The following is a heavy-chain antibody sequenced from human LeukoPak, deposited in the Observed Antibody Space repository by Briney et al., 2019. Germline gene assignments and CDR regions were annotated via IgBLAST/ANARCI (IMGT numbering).Heavy chain of an antibody. CDR2: INTDSSSI. J-gene: IGHJ6*03. Sequence: GGSLRLSCAASGFTFNIYETNWVRQAPGKGLEWISHINTDSSSIHYADSMKGRFTISRDNAKNSLYLQMNSLRAEDTAVYYCAKRRGLELLYYYYMDVWGKGTTVTVSS. CDR1: GFTFNIYE. V-gene: IGHV3-48*04. D-gene: IGHD1-7*01. CDR3: AKRRGLELLYYYYMDV.